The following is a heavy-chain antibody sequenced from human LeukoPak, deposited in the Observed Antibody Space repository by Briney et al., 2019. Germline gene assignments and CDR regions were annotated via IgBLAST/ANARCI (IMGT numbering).Heavy chain of an antibody. CDR1: GLDLSGYW. J-gene: IGHJ4*02. D-gene: IGHD2-21*01. CDR2: INSDGSSA. CDR3: ACDRYYHPDY. V-gene: IGHV3-74*01. Sequence: GSLRLSCAASGLDLSGYWMHWVRQAPGKGLVWVSRINSDGSSATYANSVQGRFIISRDNAKKTLYLQMSSLRAENTAVYYCACDRYYHPDYWGRGTLVTVSS.